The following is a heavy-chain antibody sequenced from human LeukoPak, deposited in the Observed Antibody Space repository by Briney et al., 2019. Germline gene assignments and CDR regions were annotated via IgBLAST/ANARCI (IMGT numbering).Heavy chain of an antibody. V-gene: IGHV1-69*04. Sequence: SVKVSCKASGGTFSSYAISWVRQAPGQGLEWMGRIIPILGIANYAQKLQGRVTITADKSTSTAYMELSSLRSEDTAVYYCARDKGPHLFDYDSSGFDYWGQGTLVTVSS. CDR1: GGTFSSYA. D-gene: IGHD3-22*01. CDR2: IIPILGIA. CDR3: ARDKGPHLFDYDSSGFDY. J-gene: IGHJ4*02.